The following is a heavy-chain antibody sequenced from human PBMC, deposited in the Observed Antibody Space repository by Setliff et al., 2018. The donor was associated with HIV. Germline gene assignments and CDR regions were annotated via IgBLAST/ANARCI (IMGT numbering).Heavy chain of an antibody. D-gene: IGHD2-8*02. CDR2: VNTETGNP. V-gene: IGHV7-4-1*02. J-gene: IGHJ4*02. CDR1: GYTLTTYG. CDR3: AKVGSYWSTFDY. Sequence: ASVKVSCKASGYTLTTYGISWVRQAPGQGPEWMGWVNTETGNPMYAQGFRGRLVFSLDTSVNTAYLQINSLKAEDTAMYYCAKVGSYWSTFDYWGQGALVTVSS.